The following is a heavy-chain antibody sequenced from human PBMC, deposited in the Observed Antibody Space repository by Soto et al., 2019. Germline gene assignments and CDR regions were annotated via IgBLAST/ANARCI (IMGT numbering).Heavy chain of an antibody. CDR2: TYHSGST. CDR3: ARGPYYYDSSGYLRGRDKGRIDY. V-gene: IGHV4-4*02. CDR1: GGSISTDNW. Sequence: PSETLSLTCTVSGGSISTDNWWSWVRQPPGKGLEWIGETYHSGSTHYNPSLKSRVTISVDNSKNQFSLTLSSVTAADTAVYYCARGPYYYDSSGYLRGRDKGRIDYWGQGTLVTVSS. J-gene: IGHJ4*02. D-gene: IGHD3-22*01.